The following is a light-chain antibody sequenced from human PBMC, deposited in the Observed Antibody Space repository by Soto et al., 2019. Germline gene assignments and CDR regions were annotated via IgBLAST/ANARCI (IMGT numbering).Light chain of an antibody. CDR1: QSVSSNY. CDR2: GAS. V-gene: IGKV3-20*01. Sequence: EIVLTQSPGTLSLSPGERATLSCRASQSVSSNYLAWYQQKPGQAPRLLIYGASNRATGIPERFSGSGSGTDFTLTISRLEPEDFAVYYCQQYGGSPWTFGQGTKVEIK. J-gene: IGKJ1*01. CDR3: QQYGGSPWT.